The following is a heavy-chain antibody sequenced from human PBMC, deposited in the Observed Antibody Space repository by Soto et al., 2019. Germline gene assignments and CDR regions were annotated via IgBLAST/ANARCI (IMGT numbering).Heavy chain of an antibody. CDR3: ARESGLLNWFDP. J-gene: IGHJ5*02. CDR1: GFTFSTNA. V-gene: IGHV3-30-3*01. CDR2: ISYDGSNK. Sequence: QVQLVESGGGVVQPGRSLRLSCAASGFTFSTNALHWVRQAPGKGLEWVALISYDGSNKHYADSVKGRFTISRDNSKNTLYLQMNSLRPEDTAVYYCARESGLLNWFDPWGQGTLVTVSS. D-gene: IGHD1-26*01.